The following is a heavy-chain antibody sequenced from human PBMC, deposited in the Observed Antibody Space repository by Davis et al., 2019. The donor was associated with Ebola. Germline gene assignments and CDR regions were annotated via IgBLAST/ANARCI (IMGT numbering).Heavy chain of an antibody. Sequence: PGGSLRLSCAASGFTFSSYSMNWVRQAPGKGLEWVSSISSSSSYIYYADSVKGRFTISRDNAKNSLYLQMNSLRAEDTAVYYCAGGYCSGGSCYDWYFDLWGRGTLVTVSS. CDR3: AGGYCSGGSCYDWYFDL. J-gene: IGHJ2*01. V-gene: IGHV3-21*01. CDR1: GFTFSSYS. D-gene: IGHD2-15*01. CDR2: ISSSSSYI.